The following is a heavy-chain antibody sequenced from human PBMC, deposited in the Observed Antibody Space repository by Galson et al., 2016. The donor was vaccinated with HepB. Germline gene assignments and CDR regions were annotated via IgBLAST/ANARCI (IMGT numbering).Heavy chain of an antibody. V-gene: IGHV3-53*01. CDR3: ARAIAAAGNFDY. CDR1: GFSVSSNF. Sequence: SLRLSCAASGFSVSSNFVSWVRPSPGKGLKWVSVIYTGGSTSYADSVKGLFTISRDNSKNMLYLQMNSLRAEDTAVYYCARAIAAAGNFDYWGQGTLVTVSS. CDR2: IYTGGST. D-gene: IGHD6-13*01. J-gene: IGHJ4*02.